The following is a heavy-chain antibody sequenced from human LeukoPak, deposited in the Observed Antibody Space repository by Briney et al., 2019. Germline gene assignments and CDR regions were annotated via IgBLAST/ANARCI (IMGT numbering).Heavy chain of an antibody. Sequence: GGSLRLSCAASGFTFSSYWMSWVRQAPGKGLEWVANIKQDGSEKYYVDSVKGRFTISRDNAKNSLFLQMNNLRAEDTAVYYCARDHYSSGWYSFDIWGQGTMVTVSS. CDR2: IKQDGSEK. CDR3: ARDHYSSGWYSFDI. J-gene: IGHJ3*02. V-gene: IGHV3-7*01. CDR1: GFTFSSYW. D-gene: IGHD6-13*01.